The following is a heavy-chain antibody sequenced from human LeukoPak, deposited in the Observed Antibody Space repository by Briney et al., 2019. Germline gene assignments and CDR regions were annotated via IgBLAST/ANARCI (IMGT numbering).Heavy chain of an antibody. CDR2: ISYDGSNE. J-gene: IGHJ4*02. Sequence: GGSLRLSCAASGFTFSNAWMTWVRQAPGKGLEWVAVISYDGSNEYYVDSVKGRFTISRDNSKNILYLQMNSLTAEDTAVYYCARDSLKNGYNYDYFDYWGQGTLVTVSS. CDR1: GFTFSNAW. V-gene: IGHV3-30*03. D-gene: IGHD5-24*01. CDR3: ARDSLKNGYNYDYFDY.